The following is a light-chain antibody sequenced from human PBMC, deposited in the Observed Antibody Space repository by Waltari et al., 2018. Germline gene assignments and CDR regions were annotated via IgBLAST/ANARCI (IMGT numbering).Light chain of an antibody. V-gene: IGKV1-39*01. Sequence: DIQVTQSPSSLSASVGDRVTITCRTSQNINIYLNWYQHKVGKAPKLLIYAASNLQSGIPSKCSGTGSGTDFTLTISSLQPEDVATYYCQESYSNPWTFGQGTKVEIK. CDR2: AAS. CDR3: QESYSNPWT. CDR1: QNINIY. J-gene: IGKJ1*01.